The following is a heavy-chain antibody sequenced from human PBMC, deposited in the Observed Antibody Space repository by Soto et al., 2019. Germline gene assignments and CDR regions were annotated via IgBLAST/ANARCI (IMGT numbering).Heavy chain of an antibody. Sequence: SETLSLTCTVSGGSISSGGYYWSLIRQHPGKGLEWIGHIYHSGTTYYNPSLKSRVTISVDTSKNQFSLKLTSVTAADTAVYYCARGQVVAAQHWGQGTLVTVSS. J-gene: IGHJ4*02. V-gene: IGHV4-31*03. CDR2: IYHSGTT. CDR3: ARGQVVAAQH. D-gene: IGHD2-15*01. CDR1: GGSISSGGYY.